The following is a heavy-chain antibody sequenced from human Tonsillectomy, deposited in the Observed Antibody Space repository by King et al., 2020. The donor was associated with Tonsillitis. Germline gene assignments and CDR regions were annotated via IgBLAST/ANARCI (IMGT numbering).Heavy chain of an antibody. CDR2: IYWNDDK. CDR1: GFSLTTSGVG. CDR3: AYTQRRLTRRWRH. D-gene: IGHD4-23*01. J-gene: IGHJ4*02. V-gene: IGHV2-5*01. Sequence: TLKESSPTLVKPTQTLTLTCTFSGFSLTTSGVGVGWIRQPPGNALEWLAVIYWNDDKRYSPSLKSSITITKDTSKNQVVLTMNNMDPVDTGTYYCAYTQRRLTRRWRHRGQGTLVTVSS.